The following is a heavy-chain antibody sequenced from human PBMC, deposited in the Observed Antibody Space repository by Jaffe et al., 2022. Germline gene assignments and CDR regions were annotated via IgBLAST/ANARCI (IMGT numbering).Heavy chain of an antibody. J-gene: IGHJ3*02. D-gene: IGHD6-19*01. V-gene: IGHV4-39*01. Sequence: QLQLQESGPGLVKPSETLSLTCTVSGVSISSSSYYWGWIRQPPGKGLEWIGIIYYSGSTYYNPSLKSRVTISIDTSKNQFSLKLRSVTAADTAVYYCARPLSIAVAVQFGFDIWGQGTMVTVSS. CDR3: ARPLSIAVAVQFGFDI. CDR2: IYYSGST. CDR1: GVSISSSSYY.